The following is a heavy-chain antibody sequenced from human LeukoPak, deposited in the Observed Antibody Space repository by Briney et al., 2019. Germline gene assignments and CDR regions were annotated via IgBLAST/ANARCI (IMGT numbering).Heavy chain of an antibody. J-gene: IGHJ4*02. V-gene: IGHV4-59*01. CDR1: GGSISSYY. D-gene: IGHD4-23*01. CDR3: ARGNRWDFDY. CDR2: IYYSGST. Sequence: NASETLSLTCTVSGGSISSYYWSWIRQPPGKGLEWIGYIYYSGSTNYNPSLKSRVTISVDTSKNQFSLKLSSVTAADTAVYYCARGNRWDFDYWGQGTLVTVSS.